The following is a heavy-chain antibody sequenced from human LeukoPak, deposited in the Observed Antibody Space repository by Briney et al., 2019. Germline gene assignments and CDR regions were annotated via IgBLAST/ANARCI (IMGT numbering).Heavy chain of an antibody. D-gene: IGHD3-22*01. J-gene: IGHJ3*02. CDR1: GGTFSSYA. CDR3: ARESYYYDSSGNNAFDI. CDR2: IIPIFGTA. Sequence: SVKVSCKASGGTFSSYAISWVRQAPGQGLEWMGRIIPIFGTANYAQKFQGRVTITTDESTSTAYMELSSLRSEDTAVYYCARESYYYDSSGNNAFDIWGQGTMVTVSS. V-gene: IGHV1-69*05.